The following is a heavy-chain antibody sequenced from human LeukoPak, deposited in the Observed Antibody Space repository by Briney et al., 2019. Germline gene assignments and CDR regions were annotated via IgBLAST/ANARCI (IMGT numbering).Heavy chain of an antibody. V-gene: IGHV4-34*01. Sequence: SSETLSLTCAVYGGSFSGYYWSWIRQPPGKGLEWIGEINHSGSTNYNPSLKSRVTISVDTSKNQFSLKLSSVTAADTAVYHCARLALPSGWGQGTLVTVSS. CDR1: GGSFSGYY. CDR3: ARLALPSG. D-gene: IGHD2-15*01. J-gene: IGHJ4*02. CDR2: INHSGST.